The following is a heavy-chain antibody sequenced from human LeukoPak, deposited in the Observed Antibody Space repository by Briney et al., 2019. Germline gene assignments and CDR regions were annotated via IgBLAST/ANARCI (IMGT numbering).Heavy chain of an antibody. CDR3: ARDSAATGLSFDY. J-gene: IGHJ4*02. CDR2: INDNSGGT. Sequence: ASVKVSCKASGYTFTDYYMHWFRLAPGQGLEWMGEINDNSGGTKHAQKFQGRVTLTRDTSITTAYLELSSLISDDTAIYYCARDSAATGLSFDYWGQGTLVTVSS. V-gene: IGHV1-2*02. D-gene: IGHD3-9*01. CDR1: GYTFTDYY.